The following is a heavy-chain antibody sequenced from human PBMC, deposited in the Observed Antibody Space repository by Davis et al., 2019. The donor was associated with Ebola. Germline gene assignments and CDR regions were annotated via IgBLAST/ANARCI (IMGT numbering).Heavy chain of an antibody. CDR1: GYSLTELS. D-gene: IGHD4-23*01. V-gene: IGHV1-24*01. CDR3: ATGKMDV. Sequence: ASVKVSCKVSGYSLTELSMHWVRRAPGQGLEWMGSFDRDDGKTFYAQKFQGRVTMTEDTSTDTAYMELSSLRSEDTAVYYCATGKMDVWGKGTTVTVSS. J-gene: IGHJ6*04. CDR2: FDRDDGKT.